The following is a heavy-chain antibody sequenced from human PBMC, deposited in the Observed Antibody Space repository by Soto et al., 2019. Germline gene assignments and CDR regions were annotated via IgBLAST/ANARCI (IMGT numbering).Heavy chain of an antibody. CDR3: GRTRITIFGVVYDAFDI. CDR2: ISAYNGNT. J-gene: IGHJ3*02. CDR1: GYTFTSYG. D-gene: IGHD3-3*01. Sequence: ASVKVSCKASGYTFTSYGISWVRQAPGQGLEWMGWISAYNGNTNYAQKLQGRVTMTTDTSTSTAYMELRSLRSDDTAVYYCGRTRITIFGVVYDAFDIWGQGTMVTVS. V-gene: IGHV1-18*01.